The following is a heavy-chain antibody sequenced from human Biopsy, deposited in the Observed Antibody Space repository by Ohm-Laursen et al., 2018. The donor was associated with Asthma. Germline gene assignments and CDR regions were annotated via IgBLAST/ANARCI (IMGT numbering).Heavy chain of an antibody. D-gene: IGHD1-1*01. V-gene: IGHV3-30*01. CDR2: ISKDASTQ. Sequence: SLRLSCAASGFSFSKFAIHWVRQAPGKGLEWVGAISKDASTQDYADSVKGRFTMARDNSKNTLDLQMNSLREEDTAVYYCVRDGTDDAFDIWGQGTVVSVSS. CDR1: GFSFSKFA. J-gene: IGHJ3*02. CDR3: VRDGTDDAFDI.